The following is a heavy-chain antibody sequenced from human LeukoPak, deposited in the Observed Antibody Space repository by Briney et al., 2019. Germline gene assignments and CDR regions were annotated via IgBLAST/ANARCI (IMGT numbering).Heavy chain of an antibody. J-gene: IGHJ4*02. D-gene: IGHD2-2*01. CDR2: ISGSGTTI. CDR1: GFTFSDYY. Sequence: GGSLRLSCVASGFTFSDYYMSWIRQAPGKGLEWVSYISGSGTTIYYTDSVKGRFTISRDNAKNSLYLQMNSLRVEDTAVYYCARFPSMWQMPHFDYWGQGTLVTVSS. V-gene: IGHV3-11*04. CDR3: ARFPSMWQMPHFDY.